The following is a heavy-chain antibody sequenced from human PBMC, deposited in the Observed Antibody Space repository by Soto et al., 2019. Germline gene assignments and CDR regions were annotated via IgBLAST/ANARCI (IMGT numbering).Heavy chain of an antibody. Sequence: GGSLRLSCAASGFTFSSYGMHWVRQGPGKGLEWVAVISYDGSNKYYADSVKGRFTISRDNSKNTLYLQMNSLRAEDTAVYYCANTYGDYVHYYYGMDVWGQGTTVTVSS. CDR1: GFTFSSYG. CDR2: ISYDGSNK. D-gene: IGHD4-17*01. V-gene: IGHV3-30*18. CDR3: ANTYGDYVHYYYGMDV. J-gene: IGHJ6*02.